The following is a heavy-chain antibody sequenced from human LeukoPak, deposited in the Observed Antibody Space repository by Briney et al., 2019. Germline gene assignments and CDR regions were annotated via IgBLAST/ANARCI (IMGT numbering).Heavy chain of an antibody. CDR1: GDSVSSNSAA. J-gene: IGHJ3*02. CDR3: AREVVAGDDAFDI. V-gene: IGHV6-1*01. Sequence: QSQTLSLTCAISGDSVSSNSAAWNWIRQSPSRGLEWLGRTYYSSKWYKDYALSVESRITINPDTSKNQFSLQLNSVTPEETAVYYCAREVVAGDDAFDIWGQGTMVTVSS. D-gene: IGHD2-15*01. CDR2: TYYSSKWYK.